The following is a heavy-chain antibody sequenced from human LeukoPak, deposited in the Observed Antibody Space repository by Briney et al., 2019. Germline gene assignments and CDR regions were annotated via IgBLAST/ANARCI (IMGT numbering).Heavy chain of an antibody. CDR3: ARDPGYSFGSYYYYYYYMDV. CDR1: GFTFSSYW. Sequence: GGSLRLSCAASGFTFSSYWMSWVRQAPGKGLEWVANIKQDGGEKYYVDSEKGRFTISRDNAKNSLYLEMNSLRAEDTAVYYCARDPGYSFGSYYYYYYYMDVWGKGTTVTVSS. D-gene: IGHD5-18*01. V-gene: IGHV3-7*01. CDR2: IKQDGGEK. J-gene: IGHJ6*03.